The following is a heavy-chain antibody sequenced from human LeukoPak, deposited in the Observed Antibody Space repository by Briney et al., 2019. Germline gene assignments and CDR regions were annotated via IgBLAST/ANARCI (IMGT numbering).Heavy chain of an antibody. CDR1: GFTFSSYA. J-gene: IGHJ4*02. Sequence: GGSLRLSCAASGFTFSSYAMHWVRQAPGKGLEWVAVISYDGSNKYYVDSVKGRLTISRDNSKNTLYLQMNSLRAEDTAVYYCAREPSSGYYKGPFDYWGRGTLVTVSS. V-gene: IGHV3-30*03. CDR2: ISYDGSNK. CDR3: AREPSSGYYKGPFDY. D-gene: IGHD3-22*01.